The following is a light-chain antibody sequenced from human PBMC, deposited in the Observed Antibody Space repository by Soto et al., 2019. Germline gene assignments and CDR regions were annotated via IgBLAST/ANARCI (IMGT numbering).Light chain of an antibody. CDR1: QSVTTS. CDR3: QQHSNWPLFS. CDR2: EAS. V-gene: IGKV3-11*01. J-gene: IGKJ2*03. Sequence: EIVLTQSPATLSLSPGERATLTCRASQSVTTSLAWYQQRPGQTPRLLIYEASNRATGIPARFSGSGSGTDFTLTISSLEPEDFAVYYCQQHSNWPLFSFGPGTKLEIK.